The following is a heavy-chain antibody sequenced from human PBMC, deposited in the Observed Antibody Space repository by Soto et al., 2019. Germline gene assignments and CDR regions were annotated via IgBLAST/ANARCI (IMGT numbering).Heavy chain of an antibody. J-gene: IGHJ4*02. V-gene: IGHV4-59*01. Sequence: PSETLSLTCTVSGGSISSYYWSWIRQPPGKGLEWIGYIYYSGSTNYNPSLKSRVTISVDTSKNQFSLKLSSVTAADTAVYYCARGHPYGDYYDYWGQGTLVTVSS. CDR1: GGSISSYY. CDR2: IYYSGST. CDR3: ARGHPYGDYYDY. D-gene: IGHD4-17*01.